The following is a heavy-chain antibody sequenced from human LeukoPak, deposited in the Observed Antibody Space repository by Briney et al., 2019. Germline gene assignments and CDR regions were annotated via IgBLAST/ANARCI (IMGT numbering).Heavy chain of an antibody. CDR1: GFIFSDYT. V-gene: IGHV3-21*01. D-gene: IGHD3-22*01. J-gene: IGHJ4*02. CDR3: ARDLGSRPYDSSGFPPDY. Sequence: GGSLRLSCAASGFIFSDYTMKWVRQGPGKGLEWVSSISSGGNFFYSADSVRGRFTIARDNAKNSLYLQMNSLRAEDTAVYYCARDLGSRPYDSSGFPPDYWGQGTLVTVSS. CDR2: ISSGGNFF.